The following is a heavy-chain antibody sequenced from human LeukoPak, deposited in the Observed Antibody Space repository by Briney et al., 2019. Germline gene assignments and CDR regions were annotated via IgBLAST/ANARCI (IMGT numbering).Heavy chain of an antibody. J-gene: IGHJ5*01. CDR3: ARDTCDGGDCFNWFDP. V-gene: IGHV1-2*02. CDR1: GYSFTDYY. CDR2: TNPKGGGI. D-gene: IGHD2-21*02. Sequence: GASVKVSCKASGYSFTDYYIHWARQAPGQGLEWMGWTNPKGGGINYAPEFQGRVTMTRDTSITTAYMELSSLRSDDTAMYYCARDTCDGGDCFNWFDPWGQGTLVTVSS.